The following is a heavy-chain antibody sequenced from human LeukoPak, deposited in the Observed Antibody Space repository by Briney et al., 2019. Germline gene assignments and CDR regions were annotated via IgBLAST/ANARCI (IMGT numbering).Heavy chain of an antibody. J-gene: IGHJ4*02. CDR2: IYSGGST. CDR1: GFTVSTYY. CDR3: ARGLGYCTSTTCLLPFDY. Sequence: GGSLRPSCAASGFTVSTYYMTWVRQAPGKGLECVSVIYSGGSTYYADSVKGRFTVSRDNSKNTLYLQMNSLRAEDTAMYYCARGLGYCTSTTCLLPFDYWGQGTLVTVSS. D-gene: IGHD2-2*01. V-gene: IGHV3-53*01.